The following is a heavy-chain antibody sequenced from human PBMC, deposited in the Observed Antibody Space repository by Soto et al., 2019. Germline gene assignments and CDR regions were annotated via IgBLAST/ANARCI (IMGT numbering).Heavy chain of an antibody. Sequence: PSETLSLTCTVSGGSISSSSYYWGWIRQPPGKGLEWIGSIYYSGSTNYNPSLKSRVTISVDTSKNQFSLKLSSVTAADTAVYYCARAGSREAGTDYWGQGTLVTVSS. CDR3: ARAGSREAGTDY. CDR1: GGSISSSSYY. V-gene: IGHV4-39*07. D-gene: IGHD6-19*01. CDR2: IYYSGST. J-gene: IGHJ4*02.